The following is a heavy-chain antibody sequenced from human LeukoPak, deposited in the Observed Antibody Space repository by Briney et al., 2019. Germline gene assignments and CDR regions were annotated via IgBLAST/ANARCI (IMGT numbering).Heavy chain of an antibody. CDR2: ISSSSSAI. V-gene: IGHV3-48*01. CDR1: GFTFSSYS. D-gene: IGHD2-2*01. CDR3: ARGTIIVVVPAAYNWFDP. J-gene: IGHJ5*02. Sequence: PGGPLRLSCAASGFTFSSYSMNWFRQAPGKGREWVSYISSSSSAIYYADSVKGRFTISKDNAKNSLYLQTNSLRAEDTAVYYCARGTIIVVVPAAYNWFDPWGQGTLVTVSS.